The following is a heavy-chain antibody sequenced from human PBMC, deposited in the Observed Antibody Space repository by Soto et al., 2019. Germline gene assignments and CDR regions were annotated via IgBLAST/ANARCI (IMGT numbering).Heavy chain of an antibody. V-gene: IGHV1-69*01. CDR3: AREDVGYCGGATCFVVDS. Sequence: QVHLVQSGAEVKKPGSSVKVSCKASGGIFNNYAFSWVRQAPGQGLEWMGGITPILDTPTYAQRFQDRVAITADASTTTVDMELGRLRSEDTAVYFCAREDVGYCGGATCFVVDSLGEGTMVIVSS. J-gene: IGHJ4*02. D-gene: IGHD2-21*01. CDR2: ITPILDTP. CDR1: GGIFNNYA.